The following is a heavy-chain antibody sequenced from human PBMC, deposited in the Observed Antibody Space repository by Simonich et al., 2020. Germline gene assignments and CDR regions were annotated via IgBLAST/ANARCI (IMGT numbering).Heavy chain of an antibody. J-gene: IGHJ3*02. Sequence: QVQLVQSGAEVKKPGASVKVSCKASGYTFTGYYMHWVRQAPGQGLEGMGWSNPNSGGTNEAQKFQGRVTRTRDTSISTAYMELSRLRSDDTAVYYCARNGLVGILKALDIWGQGTMVTVSS. D-gene: IGHD2-21*01. V-gene: IGHV1-2*02. CDR3: ARNGLVGILKALDI. CDR1: GYTFTGYY. CDR2: SNPNSGGT.